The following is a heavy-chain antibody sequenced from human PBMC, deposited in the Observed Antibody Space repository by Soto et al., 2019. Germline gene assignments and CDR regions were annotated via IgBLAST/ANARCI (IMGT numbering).Heavy chain of an antibody. D-gene: IGHD2-2*02. CDR2: ISGSGGST. J-gene: IGHJ6*02. V-gene: IGHV3-23*01. Sequence: LRLSCAASGFTFSSYAMSWVRQAPGKGLEWVSAISGSGGSTYYADSVKGRFTISRDNSKNTLYLQMNSLRAEDTAVYYCAIQGYCSSTSWYKGPNYYYYGMDVWGQGTTVTVSS. CDR3: AIQGYCSSTSWYKGPNYYYYGMDV. CDR1: GFTFSSYA.